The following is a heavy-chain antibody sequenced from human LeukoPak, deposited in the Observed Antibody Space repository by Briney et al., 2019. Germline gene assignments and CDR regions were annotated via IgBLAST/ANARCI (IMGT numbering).Heavy chain of an antibody. CDR2: VKADGSGT. Sequence: PGGSLRLSCAASGFTIGPYAMYWVRQGPGRGLEWVSVVKADGSGTFYVDSVRGRFTTSRDNSKNSLYLQMNSLTSEDTALYYCATWAFYHNLDVWGQGTTVIVSS. CDR3: ATWAFYHNLDV. D-gene: IGHD2/OR15-2a*01. J-gene: IGHJ6*02. V-gene: IGHV3-43*02. CDR1: GFTIGPYA.